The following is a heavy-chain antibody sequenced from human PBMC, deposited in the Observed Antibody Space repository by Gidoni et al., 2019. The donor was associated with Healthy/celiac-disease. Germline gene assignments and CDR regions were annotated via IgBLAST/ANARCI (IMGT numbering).Heavy chain of an antibody. CDR3: ARDWENRRNSSGWYLHWYFDL. V-gene: IGHV1-69*06. J-gene: IGHJ2*01. CDR2: IIPIFGTA. Sequence: QVQLVQSGAEVKKPGSSVKVSCKASGGTFSSYAISWVRQAPGQGLEWMGGIIPIFGTANYAQKFQGRVTITADKSTSTAYRELSSLRSEDTAVYYCARDWENRRNSSGWYLHWYFDLWGRGTLVTVSS. CDR1: GGTFSSYA. D-gene: IGHD6-19*01.